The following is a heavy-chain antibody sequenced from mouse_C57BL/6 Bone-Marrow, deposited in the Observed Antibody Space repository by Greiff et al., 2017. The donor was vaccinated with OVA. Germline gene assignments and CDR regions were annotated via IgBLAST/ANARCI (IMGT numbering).Heavy chain of an antibody. CDR3: ARGGIITTVVATDAMDY. CDR1: GYTFTDYN. V-gene: IGHV1-18*01. J-gene: IGHJ4*01. CDR2: INPNNGGT. Sequence: EVKLMESGPELVKPGASVKIPCKASGYTFTDYNMDWVKQSHGKSLEWIGDINPNNGGTIYNQKFKGKATLTVDKSSSTAYMELRSLTSEDTAVYYCARGGIITTVVATDAMDYWGQGTSVTVSS. D-gene: IGHD1-1*01.